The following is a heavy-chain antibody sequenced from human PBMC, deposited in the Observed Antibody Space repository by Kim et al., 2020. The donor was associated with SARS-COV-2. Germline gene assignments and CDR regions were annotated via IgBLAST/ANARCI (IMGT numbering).Heavy chain of an antibody. J-gene: IGHJ5*02. D-gene: IGHD3-16*01. V-gene: IGHV4-59*08. Sequence: PSLQCRVTRSVDTSKNQFSLMLSSVTAADTAVYYCARHESSHEAYWFDPWGQGTLVTVSS. CDR3: ARHESSHEAYWFDP.